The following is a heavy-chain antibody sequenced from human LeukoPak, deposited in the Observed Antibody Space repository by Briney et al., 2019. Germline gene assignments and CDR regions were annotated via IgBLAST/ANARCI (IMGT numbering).Heavy chain of an antibody. CDR3: ARGPDDYGMDV. Sequence: PSQTLSLTCTVSGGSISSGGYYWSCIRQHPGKGLEWIGYIYYSGSTYYNPSLKSRVTISVDTSKNQFSLKLSSVTAADTAVYYCARGPDDYGMDVWGKGTTVTVSS. CDR1: GGSISSGGYY. CDR2: IYYSGST. J-gene: IGHJ6*04. V-gene: IGHV4-31*03.